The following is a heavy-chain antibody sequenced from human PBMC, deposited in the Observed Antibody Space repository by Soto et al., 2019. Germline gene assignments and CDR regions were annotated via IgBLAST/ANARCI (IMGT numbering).Heavy chain of an antibody. CDR2: IYYSGST. CDR3: ALMNVAAAGLFDY. V-gene: IGHV4-39*01. D-gene: IGHD6-13*01. Sequence: QLQLQESGPGLVKPSETLSLTCTVSGGSISSSSYYWGWIRQPPGKGLEWIGSIYYSGSTYYNPSLKSRVTISVDTSKNQFSLKLSSVTAADTAVYYCALMNVAAAGLFDYWGQGTLVTVSS. J-gene: IGHJ4*02. CDR1: GGSISSSSYY.